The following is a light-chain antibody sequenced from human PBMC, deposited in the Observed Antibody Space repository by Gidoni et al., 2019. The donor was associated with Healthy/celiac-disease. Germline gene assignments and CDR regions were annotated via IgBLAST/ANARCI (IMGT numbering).Light chain of an antibody. V-gene: IGKV3-11*01. Sequence: EIELTQSLSTLSLSRVESATLACRASQSVSSYLAWYQQKPGPAPRLLIYGASNRATGIPARFSGSGSWTDVALTVSSLESEDFAFYYYQQRSNWRALTFXXXTKVEIK. J-gene: IGKJ4*01. CDR3: QQRSNWRALT. CDR2: GAS. CDR1: QSVSSY.